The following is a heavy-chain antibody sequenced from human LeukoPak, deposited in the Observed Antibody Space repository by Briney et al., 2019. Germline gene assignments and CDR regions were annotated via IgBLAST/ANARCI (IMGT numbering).Heavy chain of an antibody. D-gene: IGHD3-10*01. Sequence: PGGSLRLSCAASGFTFSNYWMSWVRQAPGKGLEWVANINHDGSEKYYLDSVKGRFTISRDNAKNSLYLQMNSLRAEDTSVYHCASLLAYGSGGEAFDYWGQGALVTVSS. CDR1: GFTFSNYW. CDR2: INHDGSEK. V-gene: IGHV3-7*01. CDR3: ASLLAYGSGGEAFDY. J-gene: IGHJ4*02.